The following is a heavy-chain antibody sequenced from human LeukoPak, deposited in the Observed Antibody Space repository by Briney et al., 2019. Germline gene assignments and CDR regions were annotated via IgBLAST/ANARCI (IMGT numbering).Heavy chain of an antibody. J-gene: IGHJ4*02. Sequence: SETLSLTCTVSGYSISSGYYWGWIRQPPGKGLEWIGSIYHSGSTYYNPSLKSRVTIPVDTSKNQFSLKLSSVTAADTAVYYCARTSTSMIAVFDYWGQGTLVTVFS. D-gene: IGHD3-22*01. CDR1: GYSISSGYY. CDR3: ARTSTSMIAVFDY. CDR2: IYHSGST. V-gene: IGHV4-38-2*02.